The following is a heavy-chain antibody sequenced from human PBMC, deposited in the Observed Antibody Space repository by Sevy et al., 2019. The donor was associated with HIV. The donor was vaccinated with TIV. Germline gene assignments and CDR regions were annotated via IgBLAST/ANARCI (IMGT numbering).Heavy chain of an antibody. V-gene: IGHV3-21*01. J-gene: IGHJ6*02. CDR1: GFTFSSYS. D-gene: IGHD4-17*01. Sequence: GGSLRLSCAASGFTFSSYSMNWVRQAPGKGLEWVSSISSSSSYIYYADSVKGRFTISRDNAKNSLYLQMNSLRAEDTAVYYCAREYRDYGDYYIYYYYYYGMDVWCQGTTVTVSS. CDR2: ISSSSSYI. CDR3: AREYRDYGDYYIYYYYYYGMDV.